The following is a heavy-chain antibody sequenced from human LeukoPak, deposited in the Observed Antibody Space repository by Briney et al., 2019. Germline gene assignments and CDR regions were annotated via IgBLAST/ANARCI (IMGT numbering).Heavy chain of an antibody. D-gene: IGHD7-27*01. Sequence: GGSLRLSCAASGFTFSSCAMNWVRQAPGKGLEWVSSITDSGGNTYSADSVRGRFTISRDNSKNTLYLQMNSLRAEDTAVYYCAKGENGDSAFDIWGQGTMVTVSS. V-gene: IGHV3-23*01. CDR2: ITDSGGNT. J-gene: IGHJ3*02. CDR1: GFTFSSCA. CDR3: AKGENGDSAFDI.